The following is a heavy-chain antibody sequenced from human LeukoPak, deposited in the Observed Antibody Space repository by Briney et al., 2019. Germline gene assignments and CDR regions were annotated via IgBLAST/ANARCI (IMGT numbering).Heavy chain of an antibody. D-gene: IGHD6-13*01. CDR3: SRVAEAAAFDS. CDR1: GFSVSSNY. J-gene: IGHJ4*02. CDR2: IYSGGTT. V-gene: IGHV3-53*01. Sequence: GGSLRLSCAASGFSVSSNYVSWVRQAPGKGLEWVSVIYSGGTTYYADSIKGRFTISRDNSKNTLYLRMNSLKPEDTAVYYCSRVAEAAAFDSWGQGTLVTVSS.